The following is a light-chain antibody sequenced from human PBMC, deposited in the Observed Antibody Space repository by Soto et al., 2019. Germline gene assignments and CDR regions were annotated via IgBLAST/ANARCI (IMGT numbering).Light chain of an antibody. CDR1: ESISSW. Sequence: DIQMTQSPSTLSASVGDRVTITCRASESISSWLAWYQQKPGKAPRLLIYKASSLESGVPSRFSGSGSGTEFTLTISSLQPDDFATYYCQQDNVYSLTVGGGTKVEIK. CDR3: QQDNVYSLT. V-gene: IGKV1-5*03. J-gene: IGKJ4*01. CDR2: KAS.